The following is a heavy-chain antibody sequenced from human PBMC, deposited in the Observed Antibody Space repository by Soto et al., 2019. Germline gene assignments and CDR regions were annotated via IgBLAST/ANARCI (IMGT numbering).Heavy chain of an antibody. D-gene: IGHD2-15*01. V-gene: IGHV4-59*08. CDR3: ARRANIVVVVAAGEFSFDY. Sequence: PSETLSLTCTVSGGSIGSYYWSWIRQPPGKGLEWIGSIYYSGSTNYNPSLKSRVTISVDTSKNQFSLKLSSVTAADTAVYYCARRANIVVVVAAGEFSFDYWGQGTLVTVSS. CDR1: GGSIGSYY. CDR2: IYYSGST. J-gene: IGHJ4*02.